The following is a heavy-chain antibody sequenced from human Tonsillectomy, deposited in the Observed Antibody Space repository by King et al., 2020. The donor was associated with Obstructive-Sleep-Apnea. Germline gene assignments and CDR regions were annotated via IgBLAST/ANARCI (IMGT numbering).Heavy chain of an antibody. J-gene: IGHJ4*02. CDR1: GFTFSSYA. D-gene: IGHD6-19*01. CDR2: ISGSGGST. CDR3: AKDRKNIAVAGTDL. Sequence: VQLVESGGGLVQPGGSLRLSCAASGFTFSSYAMSWVRQAPGQGLEWVSGISGSGGSTYYADSVKVRLTISRDHSKNTLYLQMNSLRAEDTAVYYCAKDRKNIAVAGTDLWGQGTLVTVSS. V-gene: IGHV3-23*04.